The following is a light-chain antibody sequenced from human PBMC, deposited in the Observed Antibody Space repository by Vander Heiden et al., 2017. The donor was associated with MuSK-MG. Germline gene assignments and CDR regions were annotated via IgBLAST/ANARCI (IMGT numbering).Light chain of an antibody. Sequence: SSQLTQHPAVSVALGQTVRITCPGDSHRSTYAVWYPQKPGHAPVLVIFVNNNRPSGTPDRFSGSSSGNTATSTIPGAQAEDAADYYCYSRDNRGNPLSVFGRGTKVTVL. J-gene: IGLJ1*01. CDR3: YSRDNRGNPLSV. V-gene: IGLV3-19*01. CDR1: SHRSTY. CDR2: VNN.